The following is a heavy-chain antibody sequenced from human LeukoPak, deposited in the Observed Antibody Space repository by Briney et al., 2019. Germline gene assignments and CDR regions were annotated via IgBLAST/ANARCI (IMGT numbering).Heavy chain of an antibody. CDR2: IIPIFGTA. CDR1: GGTFSSYA. D-gene: IGHD2-15*01. Sequence: SVKVSCKASGGTFSSYAISWVRQAPGQGLEWMGGIIPIFGTANYAQKFQGRVTITADESTSTAYMELSSLRSEDTAVYYCARVGSIAGAVHYYYYMDVWGKGTTVTVPS. V-gene: IGHV1-69*01. CDR3: ARVGSIAGAVHYYYYMDV. J-gene: IGHJ6*03.